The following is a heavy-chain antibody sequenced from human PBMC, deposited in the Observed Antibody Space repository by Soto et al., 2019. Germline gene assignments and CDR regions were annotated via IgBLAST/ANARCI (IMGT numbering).Heavy chain of an antibody. J-gene: IGHJ4*02. Sequence: QVQLVESGGGVVQPGRSLRLSCAASGFTFSSYGMHWVRQAPGKGLEWVAVISYDGSNQYYTDSVKGRFTISRDNSRDTLYLQMNSLRAEDTALYYCAKEHRTGWYYFDYWGQGTLVTVSS. CDR1: GFTFSSYG. V-gene: IGHV3-30*18. CDR3: AKEHRTGWYYFDY. D-gene: IGHD6-19*01. CDR2: ISYDGSNQ.